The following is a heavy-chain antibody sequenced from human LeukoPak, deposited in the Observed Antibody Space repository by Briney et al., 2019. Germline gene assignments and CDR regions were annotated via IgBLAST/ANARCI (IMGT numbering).Heavy chain of an antibody. V-gene: IGHV4-30-4*01. CDR3: ARSDILTGYYGDY. CDR2: IYYSGST. Sequence: PSETLSLTCTVSGGSISSGDYYWSWIRQSPGKGLEWIGYIYYSGSTYYNPSLKSRVTISVDTSKNQFSLKLSSVTAADTAVYYCARSDILTGYYGDYWGQGALVTVSS. J-gene: IGHJ4*02. CDR1: GGSISSGDYY. D-gene: IGHD3-9*01.